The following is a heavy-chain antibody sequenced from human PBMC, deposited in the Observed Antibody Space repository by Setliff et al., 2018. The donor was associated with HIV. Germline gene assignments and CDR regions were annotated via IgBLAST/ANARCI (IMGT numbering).Heavy chain of an antibody. D-gene: IGHD3-22*01. Sequence: SETLSLTCTVSAGSISGYSWRWIRQPAGKGLEWIGLIYTSGSTNYNPSLKRRVTMSVDTSQTQFSLRLSSVNAADMAMYYCSNERSSGYYYEHYYYMDVWGKGTTVTVSS. J-gene: IGHJ6*03. CDR1: AGSISGYS. CDR3: SNERSSGYYYEHYYYMDV. V-gene: IGHV4-4*07. CDR2: IYTSGST.